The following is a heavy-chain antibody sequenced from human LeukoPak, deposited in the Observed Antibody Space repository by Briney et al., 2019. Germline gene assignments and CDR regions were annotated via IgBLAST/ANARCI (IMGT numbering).Heavy chain of an antibody. D-gene: IGHD6-19*01. Sequence: TGGALRLSCAASGFTFSSYAMHWVRQAPGKGLEYVSAISSNGGSTYYANSVKGSFTISRDNSKNSLYLQMGSLRAEDMAVYYCARDSIGVAGTIDYWGRETSSPSPQ. CDR2: ISSNGGST. CDR1: GFTFSSYA. CDR3: ARDSIGVAGTIDY. V-gene: IGHV3-64*01. J-gene: IGHJ4*02.